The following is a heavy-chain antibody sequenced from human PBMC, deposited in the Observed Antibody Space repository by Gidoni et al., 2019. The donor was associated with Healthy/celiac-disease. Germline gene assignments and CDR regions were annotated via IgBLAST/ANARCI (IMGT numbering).Heavy chain of an antibody. Sequence: QVQLVQSGAEVKKPGSSVKVSCKASGGTFSSYAISWVRQAPGQGLEWMGGIIPIFGTANYAQKFQGRVTITADESTSTAYMELSSLRSEDTAVYYCARDLGIAAAGYYYYYGMDVWGQGTTVTVSS. CDR2: IIPIFGTA. V-gene: IGHV1-69*01. D-gene: IGHD6-13*01. J-gene: IGHJ6*02. CDR1: GGTFSSYA. CDR3: ARDLGIAAAGYYYYYGMDV.